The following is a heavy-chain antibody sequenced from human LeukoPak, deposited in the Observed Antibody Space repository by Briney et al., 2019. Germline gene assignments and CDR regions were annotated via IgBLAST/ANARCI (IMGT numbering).Heavy chain of an antibody. CDR2: ISSSSSYI. Sequence: KAGGSLRLSCAASGFTFSSYSMNWVRQAPGKGLEWVSSISSSSSYIYYADSVKGRFTISRDNAKNSLYLQMNSLRAEDTAVYYCAKDTELELRGGYFDYWGQGTLVTVSS. D-gene: IGHD1-7*01. V-gene: IGHV3-21*04. J-gene: IGHJ4*02. CDR3: AKDTELELRGGYFDY. CDR1: GFTFSSYS.